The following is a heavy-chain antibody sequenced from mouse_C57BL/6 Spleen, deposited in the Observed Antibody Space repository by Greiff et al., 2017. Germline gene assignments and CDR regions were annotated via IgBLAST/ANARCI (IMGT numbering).Heavy chain of an antibody. J-gene: IGHJ4*01. CDR3: TVPLLLRWAMDY. CDR1: GFTFSNYW. CDR2: IRLKSDTYST. V-gene: IGHV6-3*01. Sequence: EVQVVESGGGLVQPGGSMKLSCVASGFTFSNYWMNWVRQSPEKGLEWVAQIRLKSDTYSTNYAESVKGRLTISRDDSKSSVYLQMNNLRAEDTGIYYCTVPLLLRWAMDYWVQGTSVTVCS. D-gene: IGHD1-1*01.